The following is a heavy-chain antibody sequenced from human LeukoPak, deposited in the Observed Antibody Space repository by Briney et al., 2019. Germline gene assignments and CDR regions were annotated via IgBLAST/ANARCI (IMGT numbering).Heavy chain of an antibody. J-gene: IGHJ4*02. CDR1: GGSISSSSHY. Sequence: PSETLSLTCTVSGGSISSSSHYWGWIRQPPGKGLEWIGSIYYSGSTYYNPSLKSRVTISVDTSKNQFSQRLNSVTGAGTAVYYCARGNYDYVWGGIDYWGQGTLVTVSS. CDR2: IYYSGST. D-gene: IGHD3-16*01. CDR3: ARGNYDYVWGGIDY. V-gene: IGHV4-39*01.